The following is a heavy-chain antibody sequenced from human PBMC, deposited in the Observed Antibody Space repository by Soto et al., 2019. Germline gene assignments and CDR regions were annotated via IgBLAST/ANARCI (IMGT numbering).Heavy chain of an antibody. J-gene: IGHJ6*02. D-gene: IGHD5-18*01. Sequence: QVQLVQSGAEVKKPGSSVKVSCKASGGTFSSYAISWVRQAPGQGLEWMGGIIPIFGTANYAQKFQGRVTITADKSTSTAYMELISLRSEDTAVYYCARAGTAMVNYYYYGMDVWGQGTTVTVSS. CDR3: ARAGTAMVNYYYYGMDV. CDR2: IIPIFGTA. V-gene: IGHV1-69*06. CDR1: GGTFSSYA.